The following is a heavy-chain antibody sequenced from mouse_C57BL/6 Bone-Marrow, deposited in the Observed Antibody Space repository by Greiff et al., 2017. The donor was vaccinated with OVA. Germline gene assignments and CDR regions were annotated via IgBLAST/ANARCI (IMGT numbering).Heavy chain of an antibody. V-gene: IGHV1-74*01. J-gene: IGHJ4*01. CDR3: ATPYDYDGSYAMDYTWDYDGSYAMDY. Sequence: QVQLKQPGAELVKPGASVKVSCKASGYTFTSYWMHWVKQRPGQGLEWIGRIHPSDSDTNYNQKFKGKATLTVDKSSSTAYMQLSSLTSEDSAVYYCATPYDYDGSYAMDYTWDYDGSYAMDYWGQGTSVTVSS. CDR2: IHPSDSDT. CDR1: GYTFTSYW. D-gene: IGHD2-4*01.